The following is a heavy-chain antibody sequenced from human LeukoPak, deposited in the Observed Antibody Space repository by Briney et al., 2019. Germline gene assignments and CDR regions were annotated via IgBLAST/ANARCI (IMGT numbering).Heavy chain of an antibody. J-gene: IGHJ4*02. D-gene: IGHD1-26*01. CDR1: GFTFTDYY. CDR2: INPTSGNT. CDR3: ARGPQLGIVGATGY. V-gene: IGHV1-2*02. Sequence: ASVKVSCKASGFTFTDYYIHWVRQAPGQGLEWMGWINPTSGNTNYAQKFQGRVTMTRDTSISTAYMELSRLRSDDTAVYYCARGPQLGIVGATGYWGQGTLVTVSS.